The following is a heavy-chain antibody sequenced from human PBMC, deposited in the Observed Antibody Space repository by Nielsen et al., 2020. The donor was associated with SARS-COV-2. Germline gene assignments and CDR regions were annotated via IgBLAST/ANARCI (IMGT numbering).Heavy chain of an antibody. V-gene: IGHV3-11*04. CDR2: ISSSGSTI. Sequence: GGSLRLSCAASGFTFSDYYMSWIRQAPGKGLEWLSYISSSGSTIYYADSVKGRFTISRDNSKNTLYLQMNSLRAEDTAVYYCARDGRTYGPDTAMVEGIFDYWGQGTLVTVSS. J-gene: IGHJ4*02. D-gene: IGHD5-18*01. CDR3: ARDGRTYGPDTAMVEGIFDY. CDR1: GFTFSDYY.